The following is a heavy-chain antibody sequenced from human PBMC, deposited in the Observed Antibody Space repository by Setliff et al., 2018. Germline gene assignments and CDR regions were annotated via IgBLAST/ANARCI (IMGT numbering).Heavy chain of an antibody. CDR2: IYIGGSA. Sequence: TLSLTCSVSGGSISSYYWSWIRQPAGKGLEWIGHIYIGGSANYNPSLKSRVTMSIDTSKNQFSLKLNSVTAADMAVYYCAREQWLDPPGYYYMDVWAKGTTVTVSS. CDR3: AREQWLDPPGYYYMDV. J-gene: IGHJ6*03. D-gene: IGHD6-19*01. V-gene: IGHV4-4*07. CDR1: GGSISSYY.